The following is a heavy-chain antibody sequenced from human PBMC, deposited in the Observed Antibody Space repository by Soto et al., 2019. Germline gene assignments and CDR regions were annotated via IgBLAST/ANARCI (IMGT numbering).Heavy chain of an antibody. V-gene: IGHV3-23*01. Sequence: EVQLLESGGGLVQPGGSLRLSCAASGFTFSSYAMSWVRQAPGKGLEWVSAISGSGGSTYYADSVKGRFTISRDNSKNTLYLPMNCLRAEDTAVYYCAKPDMIVIAEAALDYWGQGTLVTVSS. CDR3: AKPDMIVIAEAALDY. D-gene: IGHD6-13*01. CDR1: GFTFSSYA. CDR2: ISGSGGST. J-gene: IGHJ4*02.